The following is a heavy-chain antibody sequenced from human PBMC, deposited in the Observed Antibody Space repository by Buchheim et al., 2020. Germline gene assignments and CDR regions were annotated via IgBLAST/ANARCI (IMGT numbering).Heavy chain of an antibody. J-gene: IGHJ4*02. D-gene: IGHD1-26*01. CDR1: RFTFRNYA. V-gene: IGHV3-23*01. CDR2: ISGSGGST. CDR3: AKDLWAYGRAGDY. Sequence: EVQLLESGGGLVQPGGSLRLSCAASRFTFRNYAMSWVRQAPGKGLEWVSGISGSGGSTYYADSVKGRFTISRDNSKNTLYLQMNSLRAEDTALYYCAKDLWAYGRAGDYWGQGTL.